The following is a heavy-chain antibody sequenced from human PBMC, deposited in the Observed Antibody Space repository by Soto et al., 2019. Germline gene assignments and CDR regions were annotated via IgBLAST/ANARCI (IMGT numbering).Heavy chain of an antibody. CDR3: AKNRYCSGTSCSMGLWNYYYYGMDV. V-gene: IGHV3-23*01. J-gene: IGHJ6*02. Sequence: PGGSLRLSCAASGFTFSSYAMSWVRQAPGKGLEWVSAISGSGGSTYYADSVKGRFTISRDNSKNTLYLQMNSLRAEDAAVYYCAKNRYCSGTSCSMGLWNYYYYGMDVWGQGTTVTVSS. D-gene: IGHD2-2*01. CDR2: ISGSGGST. CDR1: GFTFSSYA.